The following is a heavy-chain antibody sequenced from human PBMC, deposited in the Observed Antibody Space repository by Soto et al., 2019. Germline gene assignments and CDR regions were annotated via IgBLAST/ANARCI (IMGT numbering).Heavy chain of an antibody. J-gene: IGHJ5*02. CDR3: TSDRRSWRRPRST. D-gene: IGHD6-13*01. Sequence: GGSLRLSCTASGFTFGDYAMSWFRQAPGKGLEWVGFIRSKAYGGTTEYAASVKGRFTISRDDSKSIAYLQMNSLKTEDTAVYYCTSDRRSWRRPRSTWGQGTLVTVSS. CDR2: IRSKAYGGTT. V-gene: IGHV3-49*03. CDR1: GFTFGDYA.